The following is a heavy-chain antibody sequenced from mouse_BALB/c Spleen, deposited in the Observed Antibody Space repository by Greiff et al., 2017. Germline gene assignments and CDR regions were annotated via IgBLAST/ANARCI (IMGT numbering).Heavy chain of an antibody. D-gene: IGHD2-10*01. Sequence: VQLKQSGPELVKPGASVKMSCKASGYTFTSYVMHWVKQKPGQGLEWIGYINPYNDGTKYNEKFKGKATLTSDKSSSTAYMELSSLTSEDSAVYYCARGGLSMAYYGNPYYAMDYWGQGTSVTVSS. CDR1: GYTFTSYV. V-gene: IGHV1-14*01. CDR2: INPYNDGT. J-gene: IGHJ4*01. CDR3: ARGGLSMAYYGNPYYAMDY.